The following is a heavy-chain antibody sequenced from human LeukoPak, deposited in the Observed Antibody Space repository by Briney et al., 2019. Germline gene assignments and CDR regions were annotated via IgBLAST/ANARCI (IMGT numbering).Heavy chain of an antibody. D-gene: IGHD4-17*01. J-gene: IGHJ4*02. CDR3: ASYGDYSPPFDY. V-gene: IGHV3-48*03. CDR1: GVTLSSYE. Sequence: GGSLRLSCAASGVTLSSYEMNWVRQAPGKGLEWVSYISSSGSTIYYADSVKGRFTISRDNAKNSLYLQMNSLRAEDTAVYYCASYGDYSPPFDYWGQGTLVTVSS. CDR2: ISSSGSTI.